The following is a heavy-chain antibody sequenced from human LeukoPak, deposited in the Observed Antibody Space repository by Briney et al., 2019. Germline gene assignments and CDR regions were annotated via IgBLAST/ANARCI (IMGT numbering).Heavy chain of an antibody. D-gene: IGHD2-8*01. J-gene: IGHJ6*04. CDR2: INSDGSSP. CDR3: ARANLGVLMDV. V-gene: IGHV3-74*01. Sequence: PGGSLRLSCAASEFSVGSNYMTWVRQAPGKGLVWVSRINSDGSSPNYADSVKGRFTISRDNAKNTLYLQMNSLRAEDTAVYYCARANLGVLMDVWGKGTTVTVSS. CDR1: EFSVGSNY.